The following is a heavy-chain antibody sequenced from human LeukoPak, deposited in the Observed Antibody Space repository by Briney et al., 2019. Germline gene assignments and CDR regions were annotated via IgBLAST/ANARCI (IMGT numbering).Heavy chain of an antibody. Sequence: ASVKVSCKASGYTFTSYYMHWVRQAPGQGLEWMGIINPSGGSTSYAQKFQGRVTMTRDTSTGTVYMELSSLRSEDTAVYYCARDWEWEPTDYWGQGTLVTVSS. J-gene: IGHJ4*02. CDR2: INPSGGST. D-gene: IGHD1-26*01. CDR3: ARDWEWEPTDY. CDR1: GYTFTSYY. V-gene: IGHV1-46*01.